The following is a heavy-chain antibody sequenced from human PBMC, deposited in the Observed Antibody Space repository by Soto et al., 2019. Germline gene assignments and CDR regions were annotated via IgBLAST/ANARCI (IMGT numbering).Heavy chain of an antibody. CDR2: INTGNGHT. Sequence: ASVKVSCKASGYTFSTYSIYWLRQAPGQRLEWMGWINTGNGHTKYSQNFHDRVTITRDTSATTAYMELSSLTSQDTAVYYCTRRVVPYDGYWFDPWGQGTLVTVSS. D-gene: IGHD2-21*01. CDR3: TRRVVPYDGYWFDP. J-gene: IGHJ5*02. CDR1: GYTFSTYS. V-gene: IGHV1-3*04.